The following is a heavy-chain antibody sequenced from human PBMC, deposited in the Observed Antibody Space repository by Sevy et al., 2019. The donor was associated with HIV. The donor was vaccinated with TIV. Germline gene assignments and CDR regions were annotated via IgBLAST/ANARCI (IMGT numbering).Heavy chain of an antibody. D-gene: IGHD2-15*01. CDR3: AREDIVLGEDNYYGIDV. V-gene: IGHV3-53*01. CDR1: GFSVSSNY. Sequence: GGSLRLSCAASGFSVSSNYMSWVRQAPGKGPEWVSVIHSGGKISYADSVQGRFTISRDNSKNTRYLQMNRLRAEDTAVYYCAREDIVLGEDNYYGIDVWGQGTTVTVSS. J-gene: IGHJ6*02. CDR2: IHSGGKI.